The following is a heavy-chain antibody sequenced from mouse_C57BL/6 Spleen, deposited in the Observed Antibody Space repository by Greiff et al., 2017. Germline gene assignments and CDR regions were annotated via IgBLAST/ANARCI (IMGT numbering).Heavy chain of an antibody. V-gene: IGHV1-64*01. CDR2: IHPNSGST. J-gene: IGHJ2*01. Sequence: QVQLQQPGAELVKPGASVKLSCKASGYTFTSYWMHWVKQRPGQGLEWIGMIHPNSGSTNYNEKFKSKDTLTVDKSSSTAYMQLSSLTSEDSAVYYCASESNYDLTYCLGYWGQGTTLTVSS. CDR3: ASESNYDLTYCLGY. D-gene: IGHD2-5*01. CDR1: GYTFTSYW.